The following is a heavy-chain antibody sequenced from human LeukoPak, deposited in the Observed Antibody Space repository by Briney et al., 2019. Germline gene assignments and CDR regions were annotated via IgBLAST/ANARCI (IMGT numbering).Heavy chain of an antibody. V-gene: IGHV4-59*12. CDR1: GGSIRRYF. J-gene: IGHJ3*02. D-gene: IGHD1-1*01. CDR2: IYGSGST. Sequence: PSETLFLTCTVSGGSIRRYFWNWIRQPPGKGLEWIGYIYGSGSTTYNPSLKSRVTISVDTSKNQFSLKLSSMTAADTAVYYCARRGLEPVWAAFDIWGQGTMVTVSS. CDR3: ARRGLEPVWAAFDI.